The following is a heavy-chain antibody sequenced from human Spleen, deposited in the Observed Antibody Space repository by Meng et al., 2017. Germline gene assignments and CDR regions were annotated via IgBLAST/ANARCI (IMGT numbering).Heavy chain of an antibody. CDR2: IYSSGTT. Sequence: EVLFVAFGGGLVQLGGSLRLSCAASGFTVSTNYMNWVRQAPGKGLEWVSVIYSSGTTYYADSVKGRFSISKDSSKNTLYLQMNSLRVEDTAVYYCARDYYGSGLSWFDPWGQGTLVTVSS. V-gene: IGHV3-66*01. CDR1: GFTVSTNY. J-gene: IGHJ5*02. CDR3: ARDYYGSGLSWFDP. D-gene: IGHD3-10*01.